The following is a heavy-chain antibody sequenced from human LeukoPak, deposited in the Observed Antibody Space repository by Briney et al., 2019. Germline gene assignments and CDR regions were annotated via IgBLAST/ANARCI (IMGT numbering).Heavy chain of an antibody. CDR1: GFSFNTYA. Sequence: GGSLRLSCAASGFSFNTYAMHWVRQAPGQGLEWVALIWHDGSHKFYSNSVRGQFTISRDNSKNTVYLQMNNLRPEGTAVYYCARGIFGSGSYPDFWGQGTLVTVSS. D-gene: IGHD3-10*01. CDR3: ARGIFGSGSYPDF. J-gene: IGHJ4*02. V-gene: IGHV3-33*01. CDR2: IWHDGSHK.